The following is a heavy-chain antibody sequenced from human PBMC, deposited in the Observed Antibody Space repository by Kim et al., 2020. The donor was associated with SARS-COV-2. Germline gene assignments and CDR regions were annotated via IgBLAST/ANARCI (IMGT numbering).Heavy chain of an antibody. CDR1: GYTFNNYY. CDR3: ARDGDTIAATGTGLLFDY. J-gene: IGHJ4*02. V-gene: IGHV1-46*02. Sequence: ASVKVSCKTSGYTFNNYYMHWVRQAPGQGLEWMGIINPSGGSASYAQKFQGRVTMTRDTSTSTVYMELSSLRSEDTAVYYCARDGDTIAATGTGLLFDYWGQGTLFTVSS. D-gene: IGHD6-13*01. CDR2: INPSGGSA.